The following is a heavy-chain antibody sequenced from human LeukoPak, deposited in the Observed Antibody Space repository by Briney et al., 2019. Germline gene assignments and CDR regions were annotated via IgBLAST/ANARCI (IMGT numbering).Heavy chain of an antibody. CDR1: GGSISIISYY. J-gene: IGHJ6*04. Sequence: PSETLSLTCTVSGGSISIISYYWGWIRQPPGKGLEWIGSIYYSGSTYYNPSLKSRVTISVDTSKNQFSLKLSSVTAADTAVYYCARGGVVAPLGMDVWGKGTTVTVSS. CDR3: ARGGVVAPLGMDV. V-gene: IGHV4-39*07. D-gene: IGHD2-15*01. CDR2: IYYSGST.